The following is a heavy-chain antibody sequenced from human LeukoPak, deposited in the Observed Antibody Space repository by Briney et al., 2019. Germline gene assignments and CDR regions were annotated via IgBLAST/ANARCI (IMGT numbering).Heavy chain of an antibody. D-gene: IGHD3-22*01. CDR3: ARVVRAYYYDSAGYSPKDYFDY. Sequence: SETLSLTCTVSGGSISSYYWSWIRQPAGKGLEWIGRIYTSGSTNYNPSLKSRVTMSVDTSKNQFSLKLNSVTAADTAVYYCARVVRAYYYDSAGYSPKDYFDYWGRGTLVTVSS. J-gene: IGHJ4*02. V-gene: IGHV4-4*07. CDR2: IYTSGST. CDR1: GGSISSYY.